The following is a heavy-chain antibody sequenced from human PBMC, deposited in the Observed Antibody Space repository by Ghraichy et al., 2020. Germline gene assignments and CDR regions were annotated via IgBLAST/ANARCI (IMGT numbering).Heavy chain of an antibody. Sequence: GGSLRLSCAASGFTFSVYAMNWVRQAPGKGLEWVSGVGGSGDSTYFADSVKGRFTISRDNSKNTLYLQMNSLRAEDTAVYYCAKLRGHRYGLSYFDYWGQGTLVTVSS. D-gene: IGHD5-18*01. CDR3: AKLRGHRYGLSYFDY. CDR1: GFTFSVYA. V-gene: IGHV3-23*01. CDR2: VGGSGDST. J-gene: IGHJ4*02.